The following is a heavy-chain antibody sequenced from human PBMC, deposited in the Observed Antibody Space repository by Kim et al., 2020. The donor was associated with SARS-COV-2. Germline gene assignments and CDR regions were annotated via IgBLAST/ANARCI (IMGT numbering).Heavy chain of an antibody. D-gene: IGHD3-22*01. V-gene: IGHV5-51*01. J-gene: IGHJ4*02. CDR3: ASTVDINYYDSSGYFTPFDY. CDR2: IYPGDSDT. CDR1: GYSFTSYW. Sequence: GESLKISCKGSGYSFTSYWIGWVRQMPGKGLEWMGIIYPGDSDTRYSPSFQGQVTISADKSISTAYLQWSSLKASDTAMYYCASTVDINYYDSSGYFTPFDYWGQGTLVTVSS.